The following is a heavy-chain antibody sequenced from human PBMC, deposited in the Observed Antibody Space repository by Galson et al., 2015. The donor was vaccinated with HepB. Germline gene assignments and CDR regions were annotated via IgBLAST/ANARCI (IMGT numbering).Heavy chain of an antibody. Sequence: SLRLSCAASGFTFSSYAMNWVRQAPGKGLEWVSAISGSGGTTYYADSVKDRFTISRDNSKNTLYLQMNSLRAEDTAVYYCVKDDMGSGSYLSLPFYYYYGMDVWGQGTTVTVSS. CDR1: GFTFSSYA. CDR2: ISGSGGTT. D-gene: IGHD3-10*01. CDR3: VKDDMGSGSYLSLPFYYYYGMDV. V-gene: IGHV3-23*01. J-gene: IGHJ6*02.